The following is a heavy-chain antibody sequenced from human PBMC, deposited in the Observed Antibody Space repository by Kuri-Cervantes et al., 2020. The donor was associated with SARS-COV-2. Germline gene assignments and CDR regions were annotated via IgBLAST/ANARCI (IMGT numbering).Heavy chain of an antibody. D-gene: IGHD3-3*01. CDR3: ARASLDLTIFGVANDAFDI. CDR1: GFTFSSYW. Sequence: GGSLRLSCAASGFTFSSYWMHWVRQAPGKGLVWVSRINSDGSGTSYADSVKGRFTISRDNAKNTLCLQMNSLRAEDTAVYYCARASLDLTIFGVANDAFDIWGQGTMVTVSS. J-gene: IGHJ3*02. CDR2: INSDGSGT. V-gene: IGHV3-74*01.